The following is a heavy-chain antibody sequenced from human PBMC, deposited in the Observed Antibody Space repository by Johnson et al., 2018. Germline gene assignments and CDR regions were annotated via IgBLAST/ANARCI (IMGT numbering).Heavy chain of an antibody. CDR1: GFTFSSYA. J-gene: IGHJ3*02. CDR3: AYPYYDSSGDYEHDAFDI. CDR2: IQQDGSEK. D-gene: IGHD3-22*01. V-gene: IGHV3-7*01. Sequence: VQLVQSGGGVVQXGRSXRLXCAASGFTFSSYAMHWVRQAPGKGLEWVANIQQDGSEKYYVDSLKGRFTISRDNAKNSLYLQMNSLRAEDTSVYYCAYPYYDSSGDYEHDAFDIWGQGTMVTVSS.